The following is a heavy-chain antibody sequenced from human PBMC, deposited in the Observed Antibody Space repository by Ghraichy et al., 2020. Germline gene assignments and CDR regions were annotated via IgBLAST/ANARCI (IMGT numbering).Heavy chain of an antibody. J-gene: IGHJ5*02. D-gene: IGHD2-2*01. CDR2: IYYSGDT. CDR1: GGSVSSDSYY. Sequence: SETLSLTCTVSGGSVSSDSYYWSWIRQPPGKGLEWIGYIYYSGDTNYNPSLKSRVTISVETSKNQFSLKLSSVTAADTAVYYCARGVPLGYCTSTSCYHHWFDPWGQGTLVTVSS. V-gene: IGHV4-61*01. CDR3: ARGVPLGYCTSTSCYHHWFDP.